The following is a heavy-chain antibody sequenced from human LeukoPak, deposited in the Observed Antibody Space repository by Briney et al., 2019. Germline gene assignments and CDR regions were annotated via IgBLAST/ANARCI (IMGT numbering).Heavy chain of an antibody. V-gene: IGHV3-23*01. CDR2: IGGSGGST. J-gene: IGHJ4*02. D-gene: IGHD3-10*01. CDR3: AKAPYYYGSGSGIDY. CDR1: GFTFSSYA. Sequence: GGSLRLSCAASGFTFSSYAMSWVRQAPGKGLEWVSAIGGSGGSTYYADSVKGRFTISRDNSKNTLYLQMNSLRAEDTAVYYCAKAPYYYGSGSGIDYWGQGTLVTVSS.